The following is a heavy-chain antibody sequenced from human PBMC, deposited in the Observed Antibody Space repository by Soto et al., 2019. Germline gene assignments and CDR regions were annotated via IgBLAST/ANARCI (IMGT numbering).Heavy chain of an antibody. Sequence: GASVKVSCKASGYTFTGYYVHWVREAPGQGLEWMGWINPETGGTSYAQKFRGRVTLSRDTSINTAYLELSSLRFDDAAVYFCARERFQVISDGMDVWGQGTTVTGSS. V-gene: IGHV1-2*02. CDR2: INPETGGT. D-gene: IGHD2-21*01. J-gene: IGHJ6*02. CDR1: GYTFTGYY. CDR3: ARERFQVISDGMDV.